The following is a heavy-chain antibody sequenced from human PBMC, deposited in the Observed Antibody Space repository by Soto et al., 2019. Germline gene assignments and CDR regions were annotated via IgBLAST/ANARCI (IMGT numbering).Heavy chain of an antibody. J-gene: IGHJ2*01. CDR1: GGSISSYY. D-gene: IGHD2-2*01. Sequence: PEKLPVTYTVSGGSISSYYWSWFRQPPGKGLEWIGYIYYSGSTNYNPSLKSRVTISVDTSKNQFSLKLSSVTAADTAVYYCARELRCSIFSCYSQDHEFFDFCARG. CDR2: IYYSGST. CDR3: ARELRCSIFSCYSQDHEFFDF. V-gene: IGHV4-59*01.